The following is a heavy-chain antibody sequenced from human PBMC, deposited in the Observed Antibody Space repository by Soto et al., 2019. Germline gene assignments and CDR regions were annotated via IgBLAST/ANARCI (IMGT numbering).Heavy chain of an antibody. CDR1: GFVFSDFG. CDR3: AKNRRMIVAVIDAFDN. V-gene: IGHV3-30*18. J-gene: IGHJ3*02. D-gene: IGHD3-22*01. Sequence: QVQLVESGGGVVQSGRSLRLSCVGSGFVFSDFGMNWVRQAPGKGLEWVAVISFDGKKKYYADSVKGRFSISRDNSKNTVSLQINSLGAEDTAVYYCAKNRRMIVAVIDAFDNWGQGTMVTVSS. CDR2: ISFDGKKK.